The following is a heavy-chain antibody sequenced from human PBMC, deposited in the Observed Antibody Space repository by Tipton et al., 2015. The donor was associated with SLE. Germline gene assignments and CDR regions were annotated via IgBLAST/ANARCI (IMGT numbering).Heavy chain of an antibody. Sequence: TLSLTCSVSGDFITTYYWSWFRQATGRGLEWIGRVYSSGSANYSTARISRVSMSVDTSKNQFFLTLSSVTAADTAVYFCARGDVDWGQGTLVTVSS. CDR2: VYSSGSA. CDR1: GDFITTYY. J-gene: IGHJ4*02. V-gene: IGHV4-4*07. D-gene: IGHD5-24*01. CDR3: ARGDVD.